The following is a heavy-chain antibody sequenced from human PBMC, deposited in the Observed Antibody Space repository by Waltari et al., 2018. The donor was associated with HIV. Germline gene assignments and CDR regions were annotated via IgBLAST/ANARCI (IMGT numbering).Heavy chain of an antibody. V-gene: IGHV3-30*03. CDR1: GFTFSDYG. D-gene: IGHD5-18*01. CDR3: ARGMGYGGSAEGFDY. Sequence: QVQLVESGGGVVQPGTSLRLSCAASGFTFSDYGIHWVRQAPGKGLEWGAVISYDGNNRNHADSVKGRFSISRDNSKNTLYLQMNSLRVEDTAVYYCARGMGYGGSAEGFDYWGQGTLVTVSS. J-gene: IGHJ4*02. CDR2: ISYDGNNR.